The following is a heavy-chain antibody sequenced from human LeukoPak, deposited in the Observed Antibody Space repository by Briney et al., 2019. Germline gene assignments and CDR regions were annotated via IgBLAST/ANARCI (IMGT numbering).Heavy chain of an antibody. CDR1: GGSISSYY. CDR2: IYYSGSG. CDR3: AIGYDSSGFLGY. V-gene: IGHV4-59*08. Sequence: SETLSLTCTVSGGSISSYYWSWIRQSPGKGLEWIGYIYYSGSGNYNPSFKSRVTISVDTSKNQFSLKLSSVTAADTAVYYCAIGYDSSGFLGYWGQGTLVTVSS. J-gene: IGHJ4*02. D-gene: IGHD3-22*01.